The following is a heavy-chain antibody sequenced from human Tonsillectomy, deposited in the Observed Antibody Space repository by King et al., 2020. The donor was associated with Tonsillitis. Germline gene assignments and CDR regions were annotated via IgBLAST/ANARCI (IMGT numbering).Heavy chain of an antibody. CDR2: IDPSDSYT. D-gene: IGHD3-3*01. Sequence: QLVESGAEVKKPGESLRISCKVSGYSFTSYWISWVRQMPGKGLEWMGRIDPSDSYTKYSPSFQGHVTISADKSISTAYLQWSSLKASDSAMYYCARNLFQYYDFWSGTKSDYYYYGMDVWGQGTTVTVSS. V-gene: IGHV5-10-1*03. CDR1: GYSFTSYW. CDR3: ARNLFQYYDFWSGTKSDYYYYGMDV. J-gene: IGHJ6*02.